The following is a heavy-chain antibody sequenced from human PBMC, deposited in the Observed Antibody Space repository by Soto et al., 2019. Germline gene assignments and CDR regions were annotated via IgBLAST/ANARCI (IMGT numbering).Heavy chain of an antibody. CDR1: GDSVSSGDYY. Sequence: QVQLQESGPGLVKPSQTLSLTCTVSGDSVSSGDYYWSWIRQPPGKGLEWIGYIYYSGSTYYNPSLKSRRTISVDTSKNQFSLKLSAVTAADTAVYYCARNRGTYFHDFDIWGQGTMVTVSS. J-gene: IGHJ3*02. CDR3: ARNRGTYFHDFDI. CDR2: IYYSGST. V-gene: IGHV4-30-4*01.